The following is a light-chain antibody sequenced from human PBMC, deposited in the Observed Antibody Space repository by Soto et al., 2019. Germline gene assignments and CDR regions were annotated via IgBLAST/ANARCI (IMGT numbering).Light chain of an antibody. Sequence: IAWTQSPGTLSLSPGERATVSGGASQSFSSTYLAWYQHKHGQAPRLLIYGASRRATGIPDRFSGSASGPDGTITISRLETEDFAVYYCQQSVGPTWTFGQGTKVDIK. CDR2: GAS. CDR3: QQSVGPTWT. J-gene: IGKJ1*01. V-gene: IGKV3-20*01. CDR1: QSFSSTY.